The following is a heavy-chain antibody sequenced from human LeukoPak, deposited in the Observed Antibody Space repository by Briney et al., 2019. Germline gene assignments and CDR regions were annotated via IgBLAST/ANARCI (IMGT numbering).Heavy chain of an antibody. J-gene: IGHJ4*02. V-gene: IGHV1-8*01. CDR2: MNPNSGNT. CDR1: GYTFTSYD. D-gene: IGHD3-22*01. CDR3: ARGPYYYDSSGYYHYYFDY. Sequence: ASVKVSCKASGYTFTSYDINWVRQATGQGLEWMGWMNPNSGNTGYAQKFQGRVTMTRDTSTSTVYMELSSLRSEDTAVYYCARGPYYYDSSGYYHYYFDYWGQGTLVTVSS.